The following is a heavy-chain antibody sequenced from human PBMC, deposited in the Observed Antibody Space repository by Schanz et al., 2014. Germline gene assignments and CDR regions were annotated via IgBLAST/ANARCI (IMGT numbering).Heavy chain of an antibody. V-gene: IGHV4-59*08. J-gene: IGHJ5*02. CDR3: AKFLYDDPS. D-gene: IGHD3-3*01. Sequence: QVQLQESGPGLVKPSETLSLTCSVSGGDIGNYYWSWIRQPPGKGLEWIGYIHQSGGTNYNPSLKGRVPILLDPSKNQFPLGLTSLTAADTAVYYCAKFLYDDPSWGQGTLVTVSS. CDR2: IHQSGGT. CDR1: GGDIGNYY.